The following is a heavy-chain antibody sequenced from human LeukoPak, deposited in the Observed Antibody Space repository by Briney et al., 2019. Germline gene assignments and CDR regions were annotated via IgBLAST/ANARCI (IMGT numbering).Heavy chain of an antibody. J-gene: IGHJ4*02. V-gene: IGHV3-23*01. CDR2: VSASGGGT. CDR1: GFTFNIYA. CDR3: AKDKYHDSSGTFDY. D-gene: IGHD3-22*01. Sequence: GGSLRLSCAVSGFTFNIYAMSWVRQAPAKGLEWVSRVSASGGGTFYAGSVEGRFIISRDNSKNTLSLQMSSLRAEDTAIYYRAKDKYHDSSGTFDYWGQGTLVTVSS.